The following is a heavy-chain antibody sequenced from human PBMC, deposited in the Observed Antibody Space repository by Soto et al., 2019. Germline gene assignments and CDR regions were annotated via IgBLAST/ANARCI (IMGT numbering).Heavy chain of an antibody. CDR1: GYTFTGYY. Sequence: QVQLVQSGAEVKKPGASVKVSCKATGYTFTGYYMHWVRQAPGQGLEWMGWINPNSGGTNYAQKFQGWVTMTRDTSISTAYMELSRLRSDDTAVYYCARGRRIAASGTRNWFDPWGQGALVTVSS. V-gene: IGHV1-2*04. J-gene: IGHJ5*02. CDR3: ARGRRIAASGTRNWFDP. CDR2: INPNSGGT. D-gene: IGHD6-13*01.